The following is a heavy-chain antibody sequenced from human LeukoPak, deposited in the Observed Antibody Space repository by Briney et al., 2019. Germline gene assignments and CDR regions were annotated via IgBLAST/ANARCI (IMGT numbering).Heavy chain of an antibody. V-gene: IGHV1-69*01. CDR3: ARTPPYQLPSDGAFDI. CDR1: AGTFSSYS. J-gene: IGHJ3*02. CDR2: IIPIFGTA. Sequence: SFRLFCKTSAGTFSSYSISCLLHAPGQGLEWMGGIIPIFGTANYAQKFQGRVTIPADESASTAYMELSSLRYEDTAVYYCARTPPYQLPSDGAFDIWGQGTIVTDSS. D-gene: IGHD2-2*01.